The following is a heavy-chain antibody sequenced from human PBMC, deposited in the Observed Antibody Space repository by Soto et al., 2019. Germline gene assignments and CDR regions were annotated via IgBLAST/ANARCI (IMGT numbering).Heavy chain of an antibody. CDR2: IWYDGSDK. D-gene: IGHD3-16*01. Sequence: GGSLRLSCAASGFTFSGFGMHWVRQAPGKGLEWVAIIWYDGSDKYYADSVKGRFTISRDNSKNTLYLQMNSLRAEDAAVYHCAFGNLSYYFDFWGQGTPVTVSS. J-gene: IGHJ4*02. V-gene: IGHV3-33*01. CDR3: AFGNLSYYFDF. CDR1: GFTFSGFG.